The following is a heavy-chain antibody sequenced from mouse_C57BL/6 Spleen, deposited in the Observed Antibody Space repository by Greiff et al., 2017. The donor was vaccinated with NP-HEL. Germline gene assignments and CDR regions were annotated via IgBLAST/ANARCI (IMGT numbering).Heavy chain of an antibody. J-gene: IGHJ3*01. D-gene: IGHD2-9*01. V-gene: IGHV14-4*01. CDR3: TTSPTMVTTGFAY. CDR1: GFNIKDDY. Sequence: EVQLQQSGAELVRPGASVKLSCTASGFNIKDDYMHWVKQRPEQGLEWIGWIDPENGDTEYASKFQGKATITADTSSNTAYLQLSSLTSEDTAVYYCTTSPTMVTTGFAYWGQGTLVTVSA. CDR2: IDPENGDT.